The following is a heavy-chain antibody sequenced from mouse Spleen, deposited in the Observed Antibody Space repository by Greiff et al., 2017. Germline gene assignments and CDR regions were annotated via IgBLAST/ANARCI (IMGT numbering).Heavy chain of an antibody. D-gene: IGHD2-14*01. CDR2: ISYDGSN. Sequence: ESGPGLVKPSQSLSLTCSVTGYSITSGYYWNWIRQFPGNQLEWMGYISYDGSNNYNPSLKNRISITRDTSKNQFFLKLNSVTTEDTATYYCARRGYDGAYWGQGTLVTVSA. J-gene: IGHJ3*01. CDR1: GYSITSGYY. V-gene: IGHV3-6*01. CDR3: ARRGYDGAY.